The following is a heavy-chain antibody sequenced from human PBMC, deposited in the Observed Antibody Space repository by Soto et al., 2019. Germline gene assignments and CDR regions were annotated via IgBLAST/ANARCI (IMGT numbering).Heavy chain of an antibody. J-gene: IGHJ2*01. Sequence: EVQLLESGGGLVQPGGSLRLSCAASGFTFSSYAMSWVRQAPGKGLEWVSAISGSGGSTYYADSVKGRFTISRDNSKNTLYLQMNSLRAEDTAVYYSAKHAVQEWLRFGYFDLWGRGTLVTVSS. CDR1: GFTFSSYA. CDR3: AKHAVQEWLRFGYFDL. CDR2: ISGSGGST. D-gene: IGHD5-12*01. V-gene: IGHV3-23*01.